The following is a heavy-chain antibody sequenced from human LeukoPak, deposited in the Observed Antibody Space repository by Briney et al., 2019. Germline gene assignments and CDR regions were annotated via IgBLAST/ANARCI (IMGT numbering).Heavy chain of an antibody. D-gene: IGHD6-6*01. CDR1: GGSFSGYY. Sequence: SETLSLTCAAYGGSFSGYYWSWIRQPPGKGLEWIGYIFYLGNTYYNPSLRSRVSVSVNTFKNQFSLKLTAVTAADTAVYYCARKYPDHWFDPWGQGTLVTVSS. V-gene: IGHV4-30-4*01. CDR3: ARKYPDHWFDP. J-gene: IGHJ5*02. CDR2: IFYLGNT.